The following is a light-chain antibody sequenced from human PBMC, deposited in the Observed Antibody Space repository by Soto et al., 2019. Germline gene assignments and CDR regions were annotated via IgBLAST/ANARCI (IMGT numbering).Light chain of an antibody. Sequence: QSVLTQPPSASATPGQSVTIPCTGTASDVGGYDYVSWYHQLPGKAPTLIMYEVTKRPSGVPDRFSGSKSGNTASLTVAGLQAEDEGTYYYTSFARLNTPYILFGGGTKVTVL. J-gene: IGLJ2*01. CDR1: ASDVGGYDY. CDR2: EVT. V-gene: IGLV2-8*01. CDR3: TSFARLNTPYIL.